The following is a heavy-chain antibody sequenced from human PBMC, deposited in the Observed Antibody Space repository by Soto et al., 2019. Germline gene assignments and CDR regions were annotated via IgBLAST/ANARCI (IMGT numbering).Heavy chain of an antibody. D-gene: IGHD3-10*01. J-gene: IGHJ6*03. V-gene: IGHV3-48*01. Sequence: GGSLRLSCAASGFTFSSYSMNWVRQAPGKGLEWVSYISSSSSTIYYADSVKGRFTISRDNAKNSLYLQMNSLRAEDTAVYYCARKRGSGSRRTYMDVWGKGTTVTVSS. CDR3: ARKRGSGSRRTYMDV. CDR1: GFTFSSYS. CDR2: ISSSSSTI.